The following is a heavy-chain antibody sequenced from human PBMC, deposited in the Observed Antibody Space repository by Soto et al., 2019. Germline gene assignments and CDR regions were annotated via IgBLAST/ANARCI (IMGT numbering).Heavy chain of an antibody. Sequence: QVQLQESGPGLVKPSETLSLTCTVSGGSVSSGNYYWSWIRQPPGKGLAWIGNFYYDGSTYSSPSLKSRVIMSADTSMMQFSLKLKSVTAVDTAVYYCAIDRGAYQPFDSWGQGTLVTVSS. D-gene: IGHD2-2*01. CDR2: FYYDGST. V-gene: IGHV4-61*01. J-gene: IGHJ4*02. CDR3: AIDRGAYQPFDS. CDR1: GGSVSSGNYY.